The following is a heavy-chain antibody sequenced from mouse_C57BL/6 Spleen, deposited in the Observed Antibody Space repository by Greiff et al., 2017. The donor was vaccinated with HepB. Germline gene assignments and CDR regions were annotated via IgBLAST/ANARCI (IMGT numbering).Heavy chain of an antibody. D-gene: IGHD1-1*01. CDR3: AKNGITTVVATGYFDV. CDR1: GFSLTSYG. Sequence: VKLMESGPGLVQPSQSLSITCTVSGFSLTSYGVHWVRQSPGKGLEWLGVIWRGGSTDYNAAFMSRLSITKDNSKSQVFFKMNSLQADDTAIYYCAKNGITTVVATGYFDVWGTGTTVTVSS. CDR2: IWRGGST. V-gene: IGHV2-5*01. J-gene: IGHJ1*03.